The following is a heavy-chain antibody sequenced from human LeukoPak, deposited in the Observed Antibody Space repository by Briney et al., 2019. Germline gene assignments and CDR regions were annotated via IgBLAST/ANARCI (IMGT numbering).Heavy chain of an antibody. J-gene: IGHJ4*02. CDR3: ARHSRVGSTWTHFDY. CDR2: IYPGDSDT. V-gene: IGHV5-51*01. CDR1: GYSFSTYW. D-gene: IGHD3/OR15-3a*01. Sequence: GESLKISCKGSGYSFSTYWIGWVRQMPGKGLEWMGIIYPGDSDTRSSPSFQGQVSISADKSISTVYLQWSSLKASDTAMYYCARHSRVGSTWTHFDYWGRGTLVTVSS.